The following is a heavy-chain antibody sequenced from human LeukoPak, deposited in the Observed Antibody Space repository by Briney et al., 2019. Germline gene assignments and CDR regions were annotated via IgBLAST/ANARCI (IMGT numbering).Heavy chain of an antibody. CDR1: GGSISSSSYY. J-gene: IGHJ4*02. CDR2: IYYSGST. CDR3: ARDVRGYSYGYSVSPGLVFDY. Sequence: SETLSLTCTVSGGSISSSSYYWGWIRQPPGKGLEWIGSIYYSGSTYYNPSLKSRVTISVDTSKNQFSLKLSSVTAADTAVYYCARDVRGYSYGYSVSPGLVFDYWGQGTLVTVSS. V-gene: IGHV4-39*07. D-gene: IGHD5-18*01.